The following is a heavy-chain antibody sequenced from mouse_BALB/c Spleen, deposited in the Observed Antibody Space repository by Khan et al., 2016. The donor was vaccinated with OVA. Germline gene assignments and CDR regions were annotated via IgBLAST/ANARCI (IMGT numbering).Heavy chain of an antibody. Sequence: VQLQQSGAELVKPGASVKLSCTASGFNIKDTYMHWVKQRPEQGLEWIGRIAPANGNTKYDPKFHGKATIKADTSSNTAYLQLSSLTSEDTAVYYGAHPSYDPRNFDVWGAGTTVTVSS. CDR3: AHPSYDPRNFDV. V-gene: IGHV14-3*02. CDR1: GFNIKDTY. J-gene: IGHJ1*01. CDR2: IAPANGNT. D-gene: IGHD2-10*02.